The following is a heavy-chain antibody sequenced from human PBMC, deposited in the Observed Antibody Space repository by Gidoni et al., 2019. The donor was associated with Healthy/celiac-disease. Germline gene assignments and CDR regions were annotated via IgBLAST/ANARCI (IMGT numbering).Heavy chain of an antibody. D-gene: IGHD3-10*01. CDR1: GGSISSSSYY. CDR3: ARHHGPMYYYGSGTQG. V-gene: IGHV4-39*01. Sequence: QLQLQESGPGLVKPSETLSLTCTVSGGSISSSSYYWGWIRQPPGKGLEWIGSIYYSGSTYYNPSLKSRVTISVDTSKNQFSLKLSSVTAADTAVYYCARHHGPMYYYGSGTQGWGQGTLVTVSS. J-gene: IGHJ4*02. CDR2: IYYSGST.